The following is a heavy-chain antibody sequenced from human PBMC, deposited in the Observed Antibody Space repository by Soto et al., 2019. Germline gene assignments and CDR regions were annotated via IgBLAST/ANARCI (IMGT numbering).Heavy chain of an antibody. V-gene: IGHV1-18*01. J-gene: IGHJ6*04. CDR2: ISHYSGNT. D-gene: IGHD3-16*01. Sequence: QVQLVQSGDEVRKPGSSVKVSCKASGYIFVNYGIAWVRQAPGQGRGWMGWISHYSGNTHYASKVQGRITMTTDTSTSTAYMDLGSLTSDDTAVYYCAMVDNYVTTTPQDVWGKVTTVTGSS. CDR1: GYIFVNYG. CDR3: AMVDNYVTTTPQDV.